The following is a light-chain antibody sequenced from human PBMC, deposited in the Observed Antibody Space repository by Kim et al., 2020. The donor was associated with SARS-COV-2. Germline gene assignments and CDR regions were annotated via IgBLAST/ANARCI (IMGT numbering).Light chain of an antibody. Sequence: DIQMTQSPSSLSASVGDRVTITCRASQNINTYLNWYQQKPGQAPKLLIHSASSLQSGVPSTFSGSGSGTDFALTITSLKPEDSATYFCQQTHTVPPTFGQGTKVEI. J-gene: IGKJ2*01. V-gene: IGKV1-39*01. CDR2: SAS. CDR3: QQTHTVPPT. CDR1: QNINTY.